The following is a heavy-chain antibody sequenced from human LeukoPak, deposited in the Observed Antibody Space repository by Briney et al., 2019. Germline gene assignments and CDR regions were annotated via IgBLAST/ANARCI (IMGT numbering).Heavy chain of an antibody. Sequence: ASVKVSCKASGYTFTSYGISWVRQAPGQGLERMGWISAYNGNTNYAQKLQGRVTMTTDTSTSTAYMELRSLRSNDTAVYYCARNWAPYSSGWLEEAFDPWGQGTLVTVSS. J-gene: IGHJ5*02. CDR1: GYTFTSYG. CDR3: ARNWAPYSSGWLEEAFDP. D-gene: IGHD6-19*01. V-gene: IGHV1-18*01. CDR2: ISAYNGNT.